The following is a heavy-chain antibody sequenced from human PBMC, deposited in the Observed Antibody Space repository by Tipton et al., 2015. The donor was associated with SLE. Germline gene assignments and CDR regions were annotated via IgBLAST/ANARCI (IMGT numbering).Heavy chain of an antibody. Sequence: GLVKPSETLSLTCTVSTGSMRGHYWSWIRQPAGKRLEWLGHIFSSGHTTYSPSLKSRVIISEDVSKNQFSLTLSSVTAADTAVYYCARGRGSMGLDSWGLGTLVTVSS. CDR2: IFSSGHT. CDR3: ARGRGSMGLDS. V-gene: IGHV4-4*07. CDR1: TGSMRGHY. D-gene: IGHD2/OR15-2a*01. J-gene: IGHJ5*01.